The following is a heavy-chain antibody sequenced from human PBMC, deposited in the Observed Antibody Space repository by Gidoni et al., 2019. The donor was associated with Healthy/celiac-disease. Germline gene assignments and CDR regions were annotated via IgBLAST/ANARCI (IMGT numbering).Heavy chain of an antibody. CDR1: GDSVPSNSAA. J-gene: IGHJ4*02. V-gene: IGHV6-1*01. CDR2: KYYRYNCYN. D-gene: IGHD7-27*01. CDR3: ARRLGWGLVDYFDY. Sequence: QVQLQQSGPGLVEPSQTLSLTCAISGDSVPSNSAAWNWIRQSPSRGLEWLGRKYYRYNCYNDYAVSVKSRITINPDTSKNQFSLQLNSVTPEYTAVYYCARRLGWGLVDYFDYWGQGTLVTVSS.